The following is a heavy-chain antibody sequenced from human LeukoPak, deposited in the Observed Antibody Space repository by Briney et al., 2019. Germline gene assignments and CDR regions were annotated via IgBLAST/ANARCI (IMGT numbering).Heavy chain of an antibody. D-gene: IGHD3-22*01. J-gene: IGHJ4*02. V-gene: IGHV3-33*01. Sequence: GGSLRLSCAASGFTFSSYGMHWVRQAPGKGLEWVAVIWYDGSNKYYADSVKGRFTISGDNSKNTLYLQMNSLRAEDTAMYYCARGGRNSYYSDYWGQGTLVTVSS. CDR2: IWYDGSNK. CDR3: ARGGRNSYYSDY. CDR1: GFTFSSYG.